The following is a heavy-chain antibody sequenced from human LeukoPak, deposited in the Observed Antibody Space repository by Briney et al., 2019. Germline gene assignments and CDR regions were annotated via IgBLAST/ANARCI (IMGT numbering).Heavy chain of an antibody. CDR3: AKVLDLYDSSGYHDY. D-gene: IGHD3-22*01. V-gene: IGHV3-23*01. J-gene: IGHJ4*02. CDR1: GFTFSSYA. CDR2: ISGSGGST. Sequence: GGSLRLSCAASGFTFSSYAMSWVRQAPGKGLEWVSAISGSGGSTYYADSVKGRFTISRDNSKNTLYLQMNSLRAEDTAVYYCAKVLDLYDSSGYHDYWGQGTLVTVSS.